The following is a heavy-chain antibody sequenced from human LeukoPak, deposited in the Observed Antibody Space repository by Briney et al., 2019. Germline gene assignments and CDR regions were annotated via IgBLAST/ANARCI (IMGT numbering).Heavy chain of an antibody. CDR1: GGSVSSGSYY. CDR3: ARGPSWTTVVSLDY. Sequence: SETLSLTCTVSGGSVSSGSYYWSWIRQPPGKGLEWIGYIYYSGSTNYNPSLKSRVTISVDKSKNQFSLKLSSVTAADTAVYYCARGPSWTTVVSLDYWGQGTLVTVSS. V-gene: IGHV4-61*01. D-gene: IGHD4-23*01. CDR2: IYYSGST. J-gene: IGHJ4*02.